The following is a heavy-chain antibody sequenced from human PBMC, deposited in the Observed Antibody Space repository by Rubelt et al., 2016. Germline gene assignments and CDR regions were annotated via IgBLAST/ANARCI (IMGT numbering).Heavy chain of an antibody. D-gene: IGHD3-3*01. J-gene: IGHJ6*02. V-gene: IGHV1-2*02. CDR2: INPNSGGT. CDR1: GYTFTSYG. Sequence: QVQLVQSGAEVKKPGASVKVSCKASGYTFTSYGISWVRQAPGQGLEWMGWINPNSGGTNYAPKFQGRVTMTRDTSISTAYMELSRLRSDDTAVYYCARELFLHPTDVWGQGTTVTVSS. CDR3: ARELFLHPTDV.